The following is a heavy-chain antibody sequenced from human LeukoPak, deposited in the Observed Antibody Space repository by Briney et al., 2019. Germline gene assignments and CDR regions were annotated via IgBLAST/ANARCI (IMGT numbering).Heavy chain of an antibody. Sequence: ASVNVSCKASGYTFTSYDINWVRQATGQGLEWMGWMNPNSGSTGYAQKFQGRVTITRSTSISTAYMELSSLRSDDTAVYYCARGLGSSGYYRAPTPFDYWGQGALVTVSS. V-gene: IGHV1-8*01. CDR2: MNPNSGST. CDR3: ARGLGSSGYYRAPTPFDY. J-gene: IGHJ4*02. CDR1: GYTFTSYD. D-gene: IGHD3-22*01.